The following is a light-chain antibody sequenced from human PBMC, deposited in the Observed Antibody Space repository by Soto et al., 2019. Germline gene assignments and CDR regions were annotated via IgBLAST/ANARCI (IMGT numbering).Light chain of an antibody. CDR3: PSYDSSLTEV. CDR1: SSNIGAGYD. CDR2: DNI. J-gene: IGLJ3*02. Sequence: QSVLTQPPSVSGAPGQRVTISCTGRSSNIGAGYDVHWYQQLPGTAPKLLIYDNINRPSGVPDRFSGSKSGTSASLAITGLQAEDEADYYCPSYDSSLTEVFGGGTKLTVL. V-gene: IGLV1-40*01.